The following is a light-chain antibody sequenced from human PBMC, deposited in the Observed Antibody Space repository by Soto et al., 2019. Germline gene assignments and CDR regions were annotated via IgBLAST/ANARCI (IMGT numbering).Light chain of an antibody. CDR2: SNN. CDR1: GSNIGSTA. CDR3: ATWDDNLSGVV. Sequence: QSVLTQPPSASGTPGQRVSISCSGGGSNIGSTAVDWYQQLPGAAPKLLIYSNNERPSGVPDRFSGSKSGTSASLAISGLQSEDEADYYCATWDDNLSGVVFGGGTKVTVL. V-gene: IGLV1-44*01. J-gene: IGLJ2*01.